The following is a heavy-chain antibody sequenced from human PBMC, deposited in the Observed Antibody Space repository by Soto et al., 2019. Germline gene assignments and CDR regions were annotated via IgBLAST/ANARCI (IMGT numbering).Heavy chain of an antibody. V-gene: IGHV3-23*01. CDR1: RFTFSRYA. CDR2: FSGSGGST. CDR3: AKGQTGSDVRAVDY. Sequence: GGSLRMSCEASRFTFSRYAMSWVRQAPGQGLEWVSAFSGSGGSTYYANSVKGRFTISRDNSKNTLYLQMNSLRAEDKAVYYCAKGQTGSDVRAVDYWGQGTRVTVSS. J-gene: IGHJ4*02. D-gene: IGHD3-10*01.